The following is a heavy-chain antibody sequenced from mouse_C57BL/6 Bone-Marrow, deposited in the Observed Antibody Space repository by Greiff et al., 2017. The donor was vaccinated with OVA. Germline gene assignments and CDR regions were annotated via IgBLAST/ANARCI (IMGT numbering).Heavy chain of an antibody. J-gene: IGHJ4*01. V-gene: IGHV1-7*01. CDR3: AIITTVVAYYYAMDY. CDR1: GYTFTSYW. D-gene: IGHD1-1*01. CDR2: INPSSGYT. Sequence: VQLQESGAELVKPGASVKLSCKASGYTFTSYWMHWVKQRPGQGLEWIGYINPSSGYTKYNQKFKDKATLTADKSSSTAYMQLSSLTYEDSAVYYCAIITTVVAYYYAMDYWGQGTSVTVSS.